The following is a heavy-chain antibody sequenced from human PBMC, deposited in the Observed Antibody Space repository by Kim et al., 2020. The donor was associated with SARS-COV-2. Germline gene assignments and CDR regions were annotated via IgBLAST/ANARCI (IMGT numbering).Heavy chain of an antibody. CDR1: GYTFTSYA. J-gene: IGHJ6*02. CDR2: INTNTGNP. CDR3: ARTYYDSSGPHAKPVYYYYGMDV. Sequence: ASVKVSCKASGYTFTSYAMNWVRQAPGQGLEWMGWINTNTGNPTYAQGFTGRFVFSLDTSVSTAYLQISSLKAEDTAVYYCARTYYDSSGPHAKPVYYYYGMDVWGQGTTVTVSS. V-gene: IGHV7-4-1*02. D-gene: IGHD3-22*01.